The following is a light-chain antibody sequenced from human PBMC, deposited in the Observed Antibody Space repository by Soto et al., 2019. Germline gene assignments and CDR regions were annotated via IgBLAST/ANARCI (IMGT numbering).Light chain of an antibody. V-gene: IGLV1-40*03. J-gene: IGLJ2*01. CDR1: TSNIGAGYD. CDR3: QSYDSSLRTFVV. Sequence: QAVVTQPPSVSGAPGQRVTISCTGSTSNIGAGYDVHWYQQLPGKAPKLLIYRNTNRPSGVPDRFSASKSGASASLAIAGLQAEDEADYYCQSYDSSLRTFVVFGGGTQLTVL. CDR2: RNT.